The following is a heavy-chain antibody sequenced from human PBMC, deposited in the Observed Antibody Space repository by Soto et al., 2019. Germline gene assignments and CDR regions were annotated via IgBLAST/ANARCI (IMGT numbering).Heavy chain of an antibody. CDR2: IYYSGST. D-gene: IGHD3-10*01. CDR1: GGSISSGDYY. J-gene: IGHJ4*01. Sequence: PSETLSLTCTVSGGSISSGDYYWSWIRQPPGKGLEWIGYIYYSGSTNYNPSLKSRVTVSVDTSKNQFSLKLNSMTAADTAVYYCARHNYGSGSTYFDYWGHGTLVTISS. V-gene: IGHV4-61*08. CDR3: ARHNYGSGSTYFDY.